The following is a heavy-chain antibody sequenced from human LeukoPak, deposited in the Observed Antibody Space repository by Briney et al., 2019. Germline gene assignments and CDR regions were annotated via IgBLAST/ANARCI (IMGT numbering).Heavy chain of an antibody. J-gene: IGHJ4*02. V-gene: IGHV3-23*01. CDR2: ISGSGGST. CDR1: GYTLTELS. D-gene: IGHD6-6*01. CDR3: AKDSFTTSSSSQSAY. Sequence: SCKVSGYTLTELSMHWVRQAPGKGLEWVSAISGSGGSTYYADSVKGRFTISRDNSKNTLYLQMNSLRAEDTAVYYCAKDSFTTSSSSQSAYWGQGTLVTVSS.